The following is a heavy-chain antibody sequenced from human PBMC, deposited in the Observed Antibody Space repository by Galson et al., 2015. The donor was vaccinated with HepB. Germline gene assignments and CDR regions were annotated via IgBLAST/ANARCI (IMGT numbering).Heavy chain of an antibody. Sequence: SVKVSCKASGFTFSSYSLTWVRQAPGQGLEWMGWISAYNGKTHFDQSVQGRLTLTTDTSTSTGYMELRNLKSDDTAVYYCARALTVLGEYYFDSWGQGTQVTVSS. V-gene: IGHV1-18*01. D-gene: IGHD2/OR15-2a*01. CDR1: GFTFSSYS. CDR3: ARALTVLGEYYFDS. CDR2: ISAYNGKT. J-gene: IGHJ4*02.